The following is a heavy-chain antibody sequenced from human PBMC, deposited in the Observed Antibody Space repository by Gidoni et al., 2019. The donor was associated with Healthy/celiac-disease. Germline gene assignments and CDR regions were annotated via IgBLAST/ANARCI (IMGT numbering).Heavy chain of an antibody. D-gene: IGHD3-10*01. Sequence: QVQLVESGGGVVQPGRSLRLSCAASGFTFSSYGMHWVRQAPGKGLEWVAVIWYDGSNKYYADSVKGRFTISRDNSKNTLYLQMNSLRAEDTAVYYCARDRTVRGAATSGWFDPWGQGTLVTVSS. J-gene: IGHJ5*02. CDR2: IWYDGSNK. V-gene: IGHV3-33*01. CDR1: GFTFSSYG. CDR3: ARDRTVRGAATSGWFDP.